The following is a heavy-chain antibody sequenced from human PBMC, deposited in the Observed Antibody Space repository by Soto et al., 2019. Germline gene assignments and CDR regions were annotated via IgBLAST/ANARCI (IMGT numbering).Heavy chain of an antibody. Sequence: QVQLVQSGAEVKKPGASVKVSCKASGYTFTSYYMHWVRQAPGQGLEWMGIINPSGGSTSYAQKFQGGVTMTRDTSTSTVYMELSSLRSEDTTVYYCARVGGYCSGGSCYALDYWGQGTLVTVSS. CDR2: INPSGGST. V-gene: IGHV1-46*01. D-gene: IGHD2-15*01. J-gene: IGHJ4*02. CDR1: GYTFTSYY. CDR3: ARVGGYCSGGSCYALDY.